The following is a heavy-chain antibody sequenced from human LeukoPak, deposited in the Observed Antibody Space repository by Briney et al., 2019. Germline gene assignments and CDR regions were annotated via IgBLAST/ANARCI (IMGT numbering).Heavy chain of an antibody. CDR3: ARSRLGAADNLDY. D-gene: IGHD6-13*01. Sequence: SETLSLTCTVSGGSISSYYWSWIRQPPGKGLEWIGYIYCSGSTNYNPSLKSRVTISVDTSKNQFSLKLSSVTAADTAVYYCARSRLGAADNLDYWGQGTLVTVSS. V-gene: IGHV4-59*08. CDR1: GGSISSYY. CDR2: IYCSGST. J-gene: IGHJ4*02.